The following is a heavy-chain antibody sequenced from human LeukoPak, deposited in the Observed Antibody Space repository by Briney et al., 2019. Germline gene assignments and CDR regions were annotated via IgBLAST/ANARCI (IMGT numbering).Heavy chain of an antibody. D-gene: IGHD3-3*01. V-gene: IGHV4-59*08. CDR2: IYYSGST. CDR3: ARNGFYDFWSGYESWFDP. CDR1: GGSISSYY. Sequence: KASETLSLTCTVSGGSISSYYWSWIRQPPGKGLEWIGYIYYSGSTNYNPSLKGRVTISVDTSKNQFSLKLSSVTAADTAVYYCARNGFYDFWSGYESWFDPWGQGTLVTVSS. J-gene: IGHJ5*02.